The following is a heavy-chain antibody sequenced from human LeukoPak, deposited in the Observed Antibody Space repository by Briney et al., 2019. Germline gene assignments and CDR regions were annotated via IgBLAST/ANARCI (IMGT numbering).Heavy chain of an antibody. J-gene: IGHJ3*02. CDR3: ARDRWELLQGAFDI. Sequence: SQTLSLTCAISGDGVSSNSAAWNWIRQSPSRGLEWLGRTYYRSKWNNDYAVSVKSRITINPDTSKNQFSLQLNSVTPEDTAVYYCARDRWELLQGAFDIWGQGTMVTVSS. D-gene: IGHD1-26*01. V-gene: IGHV6-1*01. CDR2: TYYRSKWNN. CDR1: GDGVSSNSAA.